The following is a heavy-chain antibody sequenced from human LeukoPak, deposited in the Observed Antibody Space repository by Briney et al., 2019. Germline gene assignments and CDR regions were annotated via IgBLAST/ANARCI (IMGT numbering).Heavy chain of an antibody. CDR1: GGSISSYY. D-gene: IGHD3-3*01. CDR2: IYYSGST. J-gene: IGHJ3*02. V-gene: IGHV4-59*01. CDR3: ARAYDFWSGFFI. Sequence: PSETLSLTCTVSGGSISSYYWSWIRQPPGKGLEWIGYIYYSGSTNYNPSLKSRVTISVDTSKNQFSLKLSSVTAADTAVYYCARAYDFWSGFFIWGQGTMVTVSS.